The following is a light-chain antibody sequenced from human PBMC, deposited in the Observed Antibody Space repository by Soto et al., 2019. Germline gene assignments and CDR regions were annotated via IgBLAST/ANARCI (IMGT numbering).Light chain of an antibody. CDR1: QSLLHSNGYNY. V-gene: IGKV2-28*01. Sequence: DIVMTQSPLSLPVTPGEPASISCRSSQSLLHSNGYNYLDWYLQKPGQSPQLLIYLGSNRASGVPDRFSGSGSGTEFTLTIGSLQPDDFATYYCQHYNSYSEAFGQGTKVDIK. CDR2: LGS. J-gene: IGKJ1*01. CDR3: QHYNSYSEA.